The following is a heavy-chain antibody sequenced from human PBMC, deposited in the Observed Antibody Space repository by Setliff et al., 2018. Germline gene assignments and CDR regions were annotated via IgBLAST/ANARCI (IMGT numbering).Heavy chain of an antibody. J-gene: IGHJ4*02. V-gene: IGHV3-23*01. CDR3: AKRGDTRTFDY. CDR2: ISARTGLT. CDR1: GFTFSSSA. D-gene: IGHD5-18*01. Sequence: GGSLRLSCAASGFTFSSSAMAWVRQAPGEGLEWVSGISARTGLTYYADSVKGRFTMSGDISKNTVYLHMTSLRAEDTAMYYCAKRGDTRTFDYWGQGTLVTVSS.